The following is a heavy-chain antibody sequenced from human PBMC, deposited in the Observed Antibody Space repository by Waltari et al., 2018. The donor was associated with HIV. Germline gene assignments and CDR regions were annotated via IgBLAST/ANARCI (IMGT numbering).Heavy chain of an antibody. V-gene: IGHV3-30*03. CDR1: GFSFRNYA. Sequence: QVQLVESGGGVAQPGRSLGLSCAAAGFSFRNYAMHWVRQAPGKGLEWLTLISYDETNEYYTDSVRGRFTISRDNSKNMLYLQMNNLRPEDTAIYYCVVSSFDYWGQGTLVTVSS. CDR2: ISYDETNE. D-gene: IGHD3-10*01. CDR3: VVSSFDY. J-gene: IGHJ4*02.